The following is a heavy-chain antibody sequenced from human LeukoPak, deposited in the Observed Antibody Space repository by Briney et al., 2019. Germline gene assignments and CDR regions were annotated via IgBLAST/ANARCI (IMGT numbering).Heavy chain of an antibody. Sequence: SETLSLICTVSRVSISSYYWTWIRQPPGKGLEWIGYIYYSGSTNYNPSLKSRVTISVDTSKNQFSLKLTSVTAADTAVYYCARGVNSGYFDYCGQGTLVTVSS. CDR1: RVSISSYY. CDR2: IYYSGST. J-gene: IGHJ4*02. CDR3: ARGVNSGYFDY. V-gene: IGHV4-59*01. D-gene: IGHD1-26*01.